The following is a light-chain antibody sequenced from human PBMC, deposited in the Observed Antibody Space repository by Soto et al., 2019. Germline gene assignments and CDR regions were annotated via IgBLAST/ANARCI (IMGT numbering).Light chain of an antibody. Sequence: QSVVTQPPSVSGTPGQRVTISCSGSSSNIGSHYVFWYQQLPGTAPKLLVYSNNQRPSGVPDRFSGSKSGTSASLAISGLGSEDEADYYCAAWDDSLSGRVFGGGTKLTVL. V-gene: IGLV1-47*02. CDR2: SNN. CDR1: SSNIGSHY. CDR3: AAWDDSLSGRV. J-gene: IGLJ3*02.